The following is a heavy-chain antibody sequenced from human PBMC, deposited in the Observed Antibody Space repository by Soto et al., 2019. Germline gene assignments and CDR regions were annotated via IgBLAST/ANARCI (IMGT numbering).Heavy chain of an antibody. V-gene: IGHV3-23*01. CDR2: ISGSGRTT. CDR1: GFTFSSYG. J-gene: IGHJ6*03. CDR3: GSSGSYYGYYSYYMED. Sequence: GGSLRLSCAASGFTFSSYGMSWVRQAPGKGLEWVSAISGSGRTTYYADSVRGRFTISRDNSKNTLYLQMNSLRVEDTAVYYCGSSGSYYGYYSYYMEDWGSGTTVTVSS. D-gene: IGHD3-10*01.